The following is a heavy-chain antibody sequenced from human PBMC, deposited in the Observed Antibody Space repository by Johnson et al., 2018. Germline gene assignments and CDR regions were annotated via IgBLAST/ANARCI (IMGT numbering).Heavy chain of an antibody. D-gene: IGHD3-10*01. Sequence: VQLVESGGGLVQPGGSLRLSCAASGFTFSSYSMNWVRQAPGKGLEWVSYISSSSSTIYYADPVKGRFTISRDNAKNSLYLQMNSLRDEDTDVYYCASNMGSGSNHDAFDIWGQGTMVTVSS. J-gene: IGHJ3*02. V-gene: IGHV3-48*02. CDR1: GFTFSSYS. CDR2: ISSSSSTI. CDR3: ASNMGSGSNHDAFDI.